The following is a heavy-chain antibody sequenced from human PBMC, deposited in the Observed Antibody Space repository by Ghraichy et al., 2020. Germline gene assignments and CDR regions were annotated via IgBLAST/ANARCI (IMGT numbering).Heavy chain of an antibody. D-gene: IGHD6-13*01. J-gene: IGHJ3*02. Sequence: GESLRLSCAASGFTFSSYAMSWVRQAPGKGLEWVSAISGSGGSTYYADSVKGRFTISRDNSKNTLYLQMNSLRAEDTAVYYCAKDVGGIAAAGRSRAFDSWGQGTMVTVSS. CDR1: GFTFSSYA. CDR3: AKDVGGIAAAGRSRAFDS. CDR2: ISGSGGST. V-gene: IGHV3-23*01.